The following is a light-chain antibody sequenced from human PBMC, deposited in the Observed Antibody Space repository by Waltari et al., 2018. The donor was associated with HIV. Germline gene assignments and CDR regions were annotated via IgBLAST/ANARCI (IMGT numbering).Light chain of an antibody. Sequence: QSVLTPPPSASGTPGQRVTISCSGSSSNIGSNYVYWYQQLPGTAPKHLIYRNNQRPSGVPDRFSGSKSGTSASLAISGLRSEDEADYYCAAWDDSLSGVVFGGGTKLTVL. CDR3: AAWDDSLSGVV. J-gene: IGLJ2*01. CDR1: SSNIGSNY. V-gene: IGLV1-47*01. CDR2: RNN.